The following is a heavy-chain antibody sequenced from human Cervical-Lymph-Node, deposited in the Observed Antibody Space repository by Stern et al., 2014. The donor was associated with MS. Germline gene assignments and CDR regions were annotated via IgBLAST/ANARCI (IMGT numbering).Heavy chain of an antibody. J-gene: IGHJ6*02. CDR3: ARDFITVTAFGMDV. V-gene: IGHV1-69*01. D-gene: IGHD4-17*01. Sequence: VQLVESGAEVKKPGSLVKVSCKASGGTFRSYGITWVRQARGQGLEWMGGSIPPLGTAKYAQKFQGRLTITADESTRTSYMNLSSLRSEDTAVYYCARDFITVTAFGMDVWGQGTTVIVSS. CDR2: SIPPLGTA. CDR1: GGTFRSYG.